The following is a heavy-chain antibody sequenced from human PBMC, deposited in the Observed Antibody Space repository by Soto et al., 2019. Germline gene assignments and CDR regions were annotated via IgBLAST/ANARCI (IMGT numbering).Heavy chain of an antibody. Sequence: QVTVKESGPVLVKPTETLTLTCTVSGFSFSNAGLGVSWIRQPPGKALEWLAHIFSNDEKSYSTSLKSRLTISXDXAKSQVVLIMTNMDPVDTATYYCASTYSASWYWFDPWGQGTLVTVSS. J-gene: IGHJ5*02. V-gene: IGHV2-26*04. CDR3: ASTYSASWYWFDP. D-gene: IGHD6-13*01. CDR1: GFSFSNAGLG. CDR2: IFSNDEK.